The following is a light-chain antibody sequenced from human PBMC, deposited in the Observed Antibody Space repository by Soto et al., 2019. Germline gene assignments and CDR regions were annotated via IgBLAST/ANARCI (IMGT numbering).Light chain of an antibody. CDR1: QSVSSSY. V-gene: IGKV3-20*01. J-gene: IGKJ1*01. CDR2: GTS. Sequence: EIVLTQSPDTLSLSPGERAPLYCRASQSVSSSYLAWYQQTPGQAPRLLIYGTSNRATGIPDRFSGSGSGTDFTLTISRLEPEDFAVYYCQQYGNSRWTFGQGTKVEIK. CDR3: QQYGNSRWT.